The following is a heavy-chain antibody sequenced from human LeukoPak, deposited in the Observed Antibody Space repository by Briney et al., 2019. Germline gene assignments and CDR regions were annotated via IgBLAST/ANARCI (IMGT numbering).Heavy chain of an antibody. J-gene: IGHJ4*02. CDR3: ARDWIVGYYDSSGYSPAFDY. D-gene: IGHD3-22*01. V-gene: IGHV3-66*01. Sequence: GGSLRLSCAASGFTVSSNYMSWVRQAPGKGLEWVSVIYSGGSTYYADSVKGRFTISRDNSKNTLYLQMNSLRAEDTAVYYCARDWIVGYYDSSGYSPAFDYWGQGTLVTVSS. CDR1: GFTVSSNY. CDR2: IYSGGST.